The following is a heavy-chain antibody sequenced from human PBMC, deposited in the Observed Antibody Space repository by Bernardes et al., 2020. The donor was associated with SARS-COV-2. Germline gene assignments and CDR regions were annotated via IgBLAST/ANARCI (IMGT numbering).Heavy chain of an antibody. J-gene: IGHJ4*02. Sequence: GGSLRLCCAASGFMLSMYCMHWVRKVPGMGLVWVSHINSDGSGTSYADSVKGRFTISRDNAKNTLYLQMHSLRAEDSAVYFCARDSSVEFDYWGRGTLVTVSS. CDR3: ARDSSVEFDY. CDR1: GFMLSMYC. CDR2: INSDGSGT. V-gene: IGHV3-74*01.